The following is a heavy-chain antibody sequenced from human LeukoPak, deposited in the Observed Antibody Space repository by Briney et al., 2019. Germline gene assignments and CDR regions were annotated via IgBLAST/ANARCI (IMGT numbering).Heavy chain of an antibody. D-gene: IGHD1/OR15-1a*01. CDR3: GRDGSRHQVSTSY. CDR2: INWNGGST. J-gene: IGHJ4*02. V-gene: IGHV3-20*04. CDR1: GFTFDDYG. Sequence: GGSLRLSCAASGFTFDDYGMSWVRQAPGKGLEWVSGINWNGGSTDYADSVKGRFTISRDNAKNSLYLQINSLRVEDTAVYYCGRDGSRHQVSTSYWGQGTLVTVSS.